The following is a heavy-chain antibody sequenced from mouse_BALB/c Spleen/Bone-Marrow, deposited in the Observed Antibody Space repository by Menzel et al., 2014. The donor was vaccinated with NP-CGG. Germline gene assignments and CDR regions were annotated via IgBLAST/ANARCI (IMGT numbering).Heavy chain of an antibody. CDR3: SRDYGGTAWFAC. Sequence: EVQLQQSGAELVKPGASVKLSCTASGFNIKDTHMHWVKQGPEQGLEWIGRIDPAHGNTKYDPNFQGKATITADTSSNTAYLQLSSLTSEDTAVYYCSRDYGGTAWFACWGHGTLVTVSA. CDR1: GFNIKDTH. CDR2: IDPAHGNT. D-gene: IGHD1-1*01. J-gene: IGHJ3*01. V-gene: IGHV14-3*02.